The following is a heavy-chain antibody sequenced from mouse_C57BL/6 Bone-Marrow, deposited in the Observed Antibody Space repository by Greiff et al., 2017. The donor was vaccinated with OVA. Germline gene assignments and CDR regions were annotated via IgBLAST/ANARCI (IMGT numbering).Heavy chain of an antibody. CDR1: GFTFSDFY. CDR2: SRNKANDYTT. Sequence: EVQRVESGGGLVQSGRSLRLSCATSGFTFSDFYMEWVRQAPGKGLEWIAASRNKANDYTTEYSASVKGRFIVSRDTSQSILYLQMNTLRAEDTAINYGARDAWEGYYYGRFDYWGQGTLVTVSA. D-gene: IGHD1-1*01. V-gene: IGHV7-1*01. J-gene: IGHJ3*01. CDR3: ARDAWEGYYYGRFDY.